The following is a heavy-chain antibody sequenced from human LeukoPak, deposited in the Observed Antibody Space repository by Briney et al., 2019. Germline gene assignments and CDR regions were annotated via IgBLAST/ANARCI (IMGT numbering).Heavy chain of an antibody. J-gene: IGHJ4*02. CDR3: ARETQLWSPITMIEVPRLDY. CDR2: ISSSSSYI. CDR1: GFTFSSYW. D-gene: IGHD3-22*01. Sequence: GGSLRLSCAASGFTFSSYWMNWVRQAPGKGLEWVSSISSSSSYIYYADSVKGRFTISRDNAKNSLYLQMNSLRAEDTAVYYCARETQLWSPITMIEVPRLDYRGQGTLVTVSS. V-gene: IGHV3-21*01.